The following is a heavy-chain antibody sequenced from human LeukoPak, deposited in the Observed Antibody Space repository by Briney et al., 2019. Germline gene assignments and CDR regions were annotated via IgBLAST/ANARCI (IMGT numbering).Heavy chain of an antibody. D-gene: IGHD3-10*01. CDR1: GFTFSNYA. CDR3: AKSHYYGSGSIDY. J-gene: IGHJ4*02. Sequence: GGSLRLSCAASGFTFSNYAMSWVRQAPGKGLAWISTVSASGDSTSYADSVKGRFTISRDNSKNALYLQVNSLRADDAALYYCAKSHYYGSGSIDYWGQGTLVTVSS. V-gene: IGHV3-23*01. CDR2: VSASGDST.